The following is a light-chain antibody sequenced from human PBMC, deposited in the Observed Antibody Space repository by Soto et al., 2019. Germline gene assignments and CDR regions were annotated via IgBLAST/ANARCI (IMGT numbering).Light chain of an antibody. CDR2: GPS. J-gene: IGKJ1*01. Sequence: EIVLTQSPGTLSLSPGERATLSCRASQSVSSSHIAWYQQKPGQAPRLLIYGPSSRATGIPDRFSGSGSGTDFTLSISSLEPEDFAVYYCPQFGSSPQTFGHGTKVDIK. V-gene: IGKV3-20*01. CDR1: QSVSSSH. CDR3: PQFGSSPQT.